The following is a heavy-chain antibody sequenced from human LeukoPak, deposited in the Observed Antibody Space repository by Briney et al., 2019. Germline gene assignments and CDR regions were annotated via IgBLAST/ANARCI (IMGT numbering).Heavy chain of an antibody. V-gene: IGHV3-21*01. J-gene: IGHJ5*02. CDR2: ISSSSSYI. Sequence: GGSLRLSCAASGFTFSSYSMNWVRQAPGKGLEWVSSISSSSSYIYYADSVKGRFTISRDNAKNSLYLQMNSLRAEDTAVYYCARGGWDYYGSGSSNWFDPWGQGTLVTVSS. D-gene: IGHD3-10*01. CDR3: ARGGWDYYGSGSSNWFDP. CDR1: GFTFSSYS.